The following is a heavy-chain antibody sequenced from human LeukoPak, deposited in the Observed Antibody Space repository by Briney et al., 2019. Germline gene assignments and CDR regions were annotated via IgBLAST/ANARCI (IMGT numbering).Heavy chain of an antibody. J-gene: IGHJ4*02. CDR2: ISGSGGST. Sequence: GGSLRLSCAASGYSFSTYAMSWVRQAPGKGLEGVSTISGSGGSTFYAESVKGRFTISRDNSKNTLYLQVNSLRVEDTALYYCATTSRTIGYWGQGTLVTVSS. V-gene: IGHV3-23*01. CDR1: GYSFSTYA. CDR3: ATTSRTIGY. D-gene: IGHD1-14*01.